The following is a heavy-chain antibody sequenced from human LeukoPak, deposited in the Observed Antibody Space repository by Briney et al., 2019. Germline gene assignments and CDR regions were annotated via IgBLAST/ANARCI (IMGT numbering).Heavy chain of an antibody. D-gene: IGHD2-21*01. CDR1: GYTFTSYG. CDR3: ARDRRPHWRVVMAEYYFDY. Sequence: ASVKVSCKASGYTFTSYGISWVRQAPGQGLEWMGWISAYNGNTNYAQKLQGRVTRTTDTSTSTAYMELRSLRPDDTAVYYCARDRRPHWRVVMAEYYFDYWGQGTLVTVSS. CDR2: ISAYNGNT. V-gene: IGHV1-18*01. J-gene: IGHJ4*02.